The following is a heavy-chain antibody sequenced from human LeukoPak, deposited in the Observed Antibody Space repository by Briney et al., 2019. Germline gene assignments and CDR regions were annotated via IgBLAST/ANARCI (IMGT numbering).Heavy chain of an antibody. CDR3: ARAGSHRNSGYDY. CDR2: IKQDGSAK. J-gene: IGHJ4*02. D-gene: IGHD5-12*01. Sequence: PGGSLRLSCAASGFTFSSYAMSWVRQAPGKGLEWVANIKQDGSAKNYGDSVKGRFTISRDNAKNSLYLQMNSLRAEDTAVYYCARAGSHRNSGYDYWGQGTLVTVSS. V-gene: IGHV3-7*01. CDR1: GFTFSSYA.